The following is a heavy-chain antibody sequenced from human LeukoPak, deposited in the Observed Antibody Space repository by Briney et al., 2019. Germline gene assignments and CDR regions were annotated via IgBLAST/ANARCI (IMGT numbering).Heavy chain of an antibody. CDR3: ARVEAPPNWFDP. D-gene: IGHD3-3*01. Sequence: SETLSLTCAVYGGSFSGYYWSWIRQPPGKGLEWIGEINHSGSTNYNPSLKSRVTISVDTSKNQFSLKLSSVTAADTAVYYCARVEAPPNWFDPRGQGTLVTVSS. CDR2: INHSGST. J-gene: IGHJ5*02. V-gene: IGHV4-34*01. CDR1: GGSFSGYY.